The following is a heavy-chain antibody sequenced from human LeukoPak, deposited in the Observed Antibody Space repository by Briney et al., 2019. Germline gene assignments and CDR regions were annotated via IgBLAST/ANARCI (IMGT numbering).Heavy chain of an antibody. J-gene: IGHJ5*02. CDR1: GGSIGSSSWY. Sequence: PSETLSLTCTLSGGSIGSSSWYWGWIRQPPGKGLEWIGMINYSGSTHYNPSLKNRVTISVDTSRNQFSVKLNSMTATDTAMYFCATLPGGLRANWFDPWGQGTLVTVSS. V-gene: IGHV4-39*01. CDR2: INYSGST. D-gene: IGHD2-8*01. CDR3: ATLPGGLRANWFDP.